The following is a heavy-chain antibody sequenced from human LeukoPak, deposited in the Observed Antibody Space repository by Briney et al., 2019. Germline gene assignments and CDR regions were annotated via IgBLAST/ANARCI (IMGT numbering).Heavy chain of an antibody. CDR2: IYHSGST. D-gene: IGHD3-10*01. J-gene: IGHJ5*02. CDR3: ARHRHYYGSGSYKDWFDP. Sequence: PSETLSLTCAVSGYSISSGYYWGWIRPPPGKGLEWIGSIYHSGSTYYNPSPKSRVTISVDTSKNQFSLKLSSVTAADTAVYYCARHRHYYGSGSYKDWFDPWGQGTLVTVSS. V-gene: IGHV4-38-2*01. CDR1: GYSISSGYY.